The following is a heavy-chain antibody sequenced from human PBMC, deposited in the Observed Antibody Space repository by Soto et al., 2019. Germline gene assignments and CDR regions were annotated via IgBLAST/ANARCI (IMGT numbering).Heavy chain of an antibody. D-gene: IGHD3-9*01. Sequence: ASVKVSCKASGYTFTSYGISWVRQAPGQGLEWMGWISAYNGNTNYAQKLQGRVTMTTDTSTSTAYMGLRSLRSDDTAVYYCARPYYDILTGYSPVSYFDYWGQGTLVTVSS. CDR1: GYTFTSYG. CDR2: ISAYNGNT. CDR3: ARPYYDILTGYSPVSYFDY. J-gene: IGHJ4*02. V-gene: IGHV1-18*01.